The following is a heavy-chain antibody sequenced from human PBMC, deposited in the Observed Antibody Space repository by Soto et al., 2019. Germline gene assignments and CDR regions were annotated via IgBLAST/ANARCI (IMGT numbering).Heavy chain of an antibody. CDR2: ITAYNGNT. D-gene: IGHD1-26*01. CDR1: GYIFTSYG. J-gene: IGHJ5*02. CDR3: ARGGVGGTAGWCDP. Sequence: QVQLVQSGAEVKKPGASVMVSCKASGYIFTSYGISWVRQAPGTGLEWMGWITAYNGNTNYAQQLQGRVTMITDTSTTTSYRELKSLPSNDTAVYYCARGGVGGTAGWCDPWGQGSPDTVAS. V-gene: IGHV1-18*01.